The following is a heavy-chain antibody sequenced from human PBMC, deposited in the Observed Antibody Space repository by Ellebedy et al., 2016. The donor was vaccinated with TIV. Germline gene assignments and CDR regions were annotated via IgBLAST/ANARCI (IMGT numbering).Heavy chain of an antibody. Sequence: GESLKISCAASGFTFSSYSMNWVRQAPGKGLEWVSWSRGGVNSMYYADSVKGRFTIARDNAKNSLFLQMNSLRAEDTAVYFCARADSWGYSNYFDHWGQGALVTVAS. V-gene: IGHV3-48*04. D-gene: IGHD5-12*01. CDR1: GFTFSSYS. J-gene: IGHJ4*02. CDR3: ARADSWGYSNYFDH. CDR2: SRGGVNSM.